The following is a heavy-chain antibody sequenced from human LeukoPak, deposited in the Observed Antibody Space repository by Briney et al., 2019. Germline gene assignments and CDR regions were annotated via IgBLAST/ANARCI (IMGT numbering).Heavy chain of an antibody. Sequence: PGDSLSLSCAASGFTFTSYWMHWVRQAPGKGLVWVSRINSDGSTTTYADSVKGRFTISRDNAKNTLYLQMNSLRAEDTAVYYCATARLGCHSDYWGQGTLVTVSS. J-gene: IGHJ4*02. V-gene: IGHV3-74*01. CDR2: INSDGSTT. CDR1: GFTFTSYW. CDR3: ATARLGCHSDY.